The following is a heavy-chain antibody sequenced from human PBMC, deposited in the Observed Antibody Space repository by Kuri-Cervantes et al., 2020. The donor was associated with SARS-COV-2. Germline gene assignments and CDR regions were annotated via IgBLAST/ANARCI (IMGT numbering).Heavy chain of an antibody. CDR1: GFSLSTSGMC. Sequence: SGPTLVKPTQTLTLTCTFSGFSLSTSGMCVSWIRQPPGKALEWLARIDWDDDKYYSTSLKTRLTISKDTSKNQVVLTMTNMDPVDTATYYCARINYDFWSGYYMWYYFDYWGQGTLVTVSS. V-gene: IGHV2-70*11. D-gene: IGHD3-3*01. CDR3: ARINYDFWSGYYMWYYFDY. J-gene: IGHJ4*02. CDR2: IDWDDDK.